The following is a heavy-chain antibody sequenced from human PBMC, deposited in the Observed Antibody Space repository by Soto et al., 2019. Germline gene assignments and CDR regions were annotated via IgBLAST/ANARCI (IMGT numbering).Heavy chain of an antibody. J-gene: IGHJ6*02. V-gene: IGHV3-30*18. D-gene: IGHD6-13*01. CDR1: GFTFSSYG. CDR2: ISYDGSNK. CDR3: AKDQGYSSSWSLYYYYGMDV. Sequence: SCAASGFTFSSYGMHWVRQAPGKGLEWVAVISYDGSNKYYADSVKGRFTISRDNSKNTLYLQMNSLRAEDTAVYYCAKDQGYSSSWSLYYYYGMDVWGQGTTVTVSS.